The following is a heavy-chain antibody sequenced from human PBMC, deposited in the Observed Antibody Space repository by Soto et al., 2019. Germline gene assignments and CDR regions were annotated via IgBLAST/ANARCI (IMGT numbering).Heavy chain of an antibody. D-gene: IGHD6-19*01. Sequence: SETLSLTCTVSGGSISSGGYYWSWIRQHPGKGLEWIGYIYYSGSTYYNPSLKSRVTISVDTSKNQFSLKLSSVTAADTAVYYCARVVAVAGTVFDYWGQGTLVTVS. CDR3: ARVVAVAGTVFDY. CDR2: IYYSGST. J-gene: IGHJ4*02. V-gene: IGHV4-31*03. CDR1: GGSISSGGYY.